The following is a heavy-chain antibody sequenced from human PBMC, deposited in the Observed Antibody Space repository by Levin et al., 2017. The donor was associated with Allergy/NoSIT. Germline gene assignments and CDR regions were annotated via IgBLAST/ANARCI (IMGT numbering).Heavy chain of an antibody. D-gene: IGHD3-9*01. CDR3: GKELGSVYYDILTGYDH. V-gene: IGHV3-23*01. J-gene: IGHJ4*02. CDR1: GFTFDSYA. CDR2: ISGSGGST. Sequence: GESLKISCAASGFTFDSYAMSWVRQAPGKGLEWVSAISGSGGSTYYADSVKGRFTISRDNSKNTLYLQMNSLRAEDTAVYYCGKELGSVYYDILTGYDHWGQGTLVTVSS.